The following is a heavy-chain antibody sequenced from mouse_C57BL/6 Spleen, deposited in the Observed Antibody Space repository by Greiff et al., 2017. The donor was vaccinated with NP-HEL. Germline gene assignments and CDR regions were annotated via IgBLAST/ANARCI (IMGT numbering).Heavy chain of an antibody. CDR3: ARPAPENYAMDY. CDR2: IYPGSGNT. Sequence: QVQLKQSGPELVKPGASVKISCKASGYSFTSYYIHWVKQRPGQGLVWIGWIYPGSGNTKYNEKFKGKATLTADTSSSTAYMQLSSLTSEDSAVYYCARPAPENYAMDYWGQGTSVTVSS. J-gene: IGHJ4*01. V-gene: IGHV1-66*01. CDR1: GYSFTSYY.